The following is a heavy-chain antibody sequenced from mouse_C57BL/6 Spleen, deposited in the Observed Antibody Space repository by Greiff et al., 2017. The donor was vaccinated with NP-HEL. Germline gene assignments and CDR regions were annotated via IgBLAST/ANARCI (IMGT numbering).Heavy chain of an antibody. CDR2: IYPGDGDT. D-gene: IGHD1-1*01. CDR3: ARESDLLRSGPGYFDV. CDR1: GYAFSSSW. J-gene: IGHJ1*03. V-gene: IGHV1-82*01. Sequence: VQLQQSGPELVKPGASVKISCKASGYAFSSSWMNWVKQRPGKGLEWIGRIYPGDGDTNYNGKFKGKATLTADKSSSTAYMQLSSLTSEDSAVYFCARESDLLRSGPGYFDVWGTGTTVTVSS.